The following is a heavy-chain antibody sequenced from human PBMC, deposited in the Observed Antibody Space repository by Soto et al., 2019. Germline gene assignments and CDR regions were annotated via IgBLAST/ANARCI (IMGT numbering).Heavy chain of an antibody. CDR2: ISVSDGKT. D-gene: IGHD1-26*01. Sequence: GGSLRLSCAASGFSFTSYALSWVRQAPGKGLEWVSTISVSDGKTYYADSVNGRFSISRDTSKTTLYLQMNSLRVEDTAVYYCARWSFLDYWGQGTRVTVSS. CDR3: ARWSFLDY. CDR1: GFSFTSYA. V-gene: IGHV3-23*01. J-gene: IGHJ4*02.